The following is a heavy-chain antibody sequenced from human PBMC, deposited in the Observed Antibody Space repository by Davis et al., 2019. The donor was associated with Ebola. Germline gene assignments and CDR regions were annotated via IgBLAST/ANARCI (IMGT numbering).Heavy chain of an antibody. D-gene: IGHD3-10*01. CDR1: GGSFSGYY. J-gene: IGHJ4*02. V-gene: IGHV4-34*01. Sequence: SETLSLTFAVYGGSFSGYYWSWIRQPPGKGLEWIGEINHSGSTNYNPSLKSRVTISVDTSKNQFSLKLSSVTAADTAVYYCASGGTDYWGQGTLVTVSS. CDR3: ASGGTDY. CDR2: INHSGST.